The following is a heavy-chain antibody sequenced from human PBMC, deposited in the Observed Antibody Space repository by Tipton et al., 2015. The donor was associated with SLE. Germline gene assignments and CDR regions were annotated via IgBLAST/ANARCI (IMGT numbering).Heavy chain of an antibody. Sequence: QLVQSGAEVKKPGASVKVSCKASGYTFTSYYMHWVRQAPGQGLEWMGIINPSGGSTSYAHKFQGRVTMTRDTSTSTVYMELSSLRSEDTAVYYCARDPFLGYGSGSKDAFDIWGQGTMVTVSS. V-gene: IGHV1-46*01. D-gene: IGHD3-10*01. CDR2: INPSGGST. J-gene: IGHJ3*02. CDR3: ARDPFLGYGSGSKDAFDI. CDR1: GYTFTSYY.